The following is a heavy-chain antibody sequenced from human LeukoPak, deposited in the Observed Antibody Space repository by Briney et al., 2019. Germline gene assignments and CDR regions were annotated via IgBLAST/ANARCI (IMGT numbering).Heavy chain of an antibody. CDR3: AREDVVRGANWFDP. J-gene: IGHJ5*02. Sequence: GASVKVSCKASGYTFTGYYMHWVRQAPGQGLEWMGWINPNSGGTNYAQKFQGRVTMTRDTSISTAYMELSRLRSDDTAVYYCAREDVVRGANWFDPWGQGTLVTVSS. CDR1: GYTFTGYY. D-gene: IGHD3-10*01. CDR2: INPNSGGT. V-gene: IGHV1-2*02.